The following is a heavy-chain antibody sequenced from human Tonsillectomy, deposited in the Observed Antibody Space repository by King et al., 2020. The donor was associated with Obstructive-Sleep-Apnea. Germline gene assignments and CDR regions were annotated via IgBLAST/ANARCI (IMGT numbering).Heavy chain of an antibody. CDR1: GGSISSSSYY. CDR3: ARTHPYPSGSYRNFDY. V-gene: IGHV4-39*07. CDR2: IYYSGST. D-gene: IGHD1-26*01. J-gene: IGHJ4*02. Sequence: QLQESGPGLVKPSETLSLTCTVSGGSISSSSYYWGWIRQPPGKGLEWIGSIYYSGSTYYNPSLKSRVTISVDTSKNQFSLKLSSVTAADTAVYYCARTHPYPSGSYRNFDYWGQGTLVTVSS.